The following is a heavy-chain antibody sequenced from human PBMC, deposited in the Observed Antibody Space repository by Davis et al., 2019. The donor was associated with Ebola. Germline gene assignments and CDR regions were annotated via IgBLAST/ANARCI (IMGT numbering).Heavy chain of an antibody. V-gene: IGHV4-59*08. CDR1: GGSISSYF. J-gene: IGHJ6*02. CDR2: IYYTGTT. CDR3: ARLETSSHCSATSCFRYGLDV. D-gene: IGHD2-2*01. Sequence: SETLSLTCTVSGGSISSYFWSWIRQPPGKGLEWIAYIYYTGTTSYNPSLRSRATISVDTSQNQFSLKLRSVTAADTAVYYCARLETSSHCSATSCFRYGLDVWGQGTTVTVSS.